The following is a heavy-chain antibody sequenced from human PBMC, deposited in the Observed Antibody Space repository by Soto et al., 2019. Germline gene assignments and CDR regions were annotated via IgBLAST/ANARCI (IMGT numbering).Heavy chain of an antibody. CDR2: IIPIPGTA. CDR3: ARSQGSSTSLEIYYYYYYVMDV. V-gene: IGHV1-69*01. Sequence: QVPLVQSGAEVKKPGSSVKVSCKASGCTFGSYAISWVRQAPGQGLEWMGGIIPIPGTANYAQKFQGRVTIAADESTSTAYMELSSLRSEDTAVYYCARSQGSSTSLEIYYYYYYVMDVWGQGTTVTVSS. CDR1: GCTFGSYA. D-gene: IGHD2-2*01. J-gene: IGHJ6*02.